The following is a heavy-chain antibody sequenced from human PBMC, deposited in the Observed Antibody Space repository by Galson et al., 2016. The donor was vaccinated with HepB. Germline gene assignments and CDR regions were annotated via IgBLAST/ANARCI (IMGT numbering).Heavy chain of an antibody. Sequence: SVKVSCKASGYVFTTYVMHWVRQAPGQRPEWMGWINTGSGNTDFSQKFQGRVTMTRDTSATTAYMELRSLRSEDTAVYYCATDVGYNVSSGYGVFHSWGPGTLV. D-gene: IGHD5-24*01. V-gene: IGHV1-3*04. CDR3: ATDVGYNVSSGYGVFHS. CDR1: GYVFTTYV. CDR2: INTGSGNT. J-gene: IGHJ4*02.